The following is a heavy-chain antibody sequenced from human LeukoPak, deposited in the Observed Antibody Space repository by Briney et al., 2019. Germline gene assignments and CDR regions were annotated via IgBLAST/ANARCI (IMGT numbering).Heavy chain of an antibody. J-gene: IGHJ4*02. CDR3: AKVDITMVRGVITRYDY. Sequence: PGGSLRLSCAGSGFNFSSYSMSWVRQAPGKGLEWVSAISGSGGSTYYADSVKGRFTISRDNSKNTLYLQMNSLRAEDTAVYYCAKVDITMVRGVITRYDYWGQGTLVTVSS. D-gene: IGHD3-10*01. CDR2: ISGSGGST. V-gene: IGHV3-23*01. CDR1: GFNFSSYS.